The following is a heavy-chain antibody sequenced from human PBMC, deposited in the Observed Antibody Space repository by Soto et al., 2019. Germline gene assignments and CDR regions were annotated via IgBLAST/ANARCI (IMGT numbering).Heavy chain of an antibody. D-gene: IGHD2-2*01. J-gene: IGHJ6*02. CDR1: GFTFSSYA. V-gene: IGHV3-30*18. Sequence: GGSLRLSCAASGFTFSSYAMSWVRQAPGKGLEWVAVISYDGSNKYYADSVKGRFTISRDNSKNTLYLQMNSLRAEDTAVYYCAKDRLYCSSTSCPADYYYYGMDVWGQGTTVTVSS. CDR3: AKDRLYCSSTSCPADYYYYGMDV. CDR2: ISYDGSNK.